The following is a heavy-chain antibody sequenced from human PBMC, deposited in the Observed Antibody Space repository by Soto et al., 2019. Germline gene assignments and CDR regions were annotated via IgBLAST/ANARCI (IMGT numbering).Heavy chain of an antibody. J-gene: IGHJ4*02. CDR3: ARLRASVEGSGSFDY. D-gene: IGHD3-10*01. CDR1: GGSISSSSYY. V-gene: IGHV4-39*01. CDR2: VFYSGST. Sequence: QLQLQESGPGLVKPSETLSLTCTVSGGSISSSSYYWGWIRQPPGKGLEWIGDVFYSGSTYYNTSLMSLVTISVDTSKNQFSLKVTSVTAADTAVYYCARLRASVEGSGSFDYWGQGTLVTVSS.